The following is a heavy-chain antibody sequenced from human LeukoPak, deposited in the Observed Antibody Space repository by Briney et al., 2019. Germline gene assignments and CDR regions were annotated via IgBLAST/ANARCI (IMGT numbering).Heavy chain of an antibody. Sequence: GSLRLFCAASGFTFSTHAMSWVRQAPGKGLEWVSSISSSSSYIYYADSVKGRFTISRDNAKNSLYLQMNSLRAEDTAVYYCARWALRYFDFFGQGTLVTVSS. CDR2: ISSSSSYI. D-gene: IGHD3-9*01. CDR3: ARWALRYFDF. J-gene: IGHJ4*02. V-gene: IGHV3-21*01. CDR1: GFTFSTHA.